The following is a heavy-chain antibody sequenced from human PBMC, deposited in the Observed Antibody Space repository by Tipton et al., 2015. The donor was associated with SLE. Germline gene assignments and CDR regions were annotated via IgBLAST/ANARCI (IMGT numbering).Heavy chain of an antibody. CDR2: ITNSGNT. Sequence: TLSLTCTVSGVPISGSSYYWDWIRQPPGKGPEWIGRITNSGNTYYTPSFQSRVTMSVDTSKNHFPLKLSSVTAADTAVYYCARGLRADSTSHFDHWGPGTLVTVSS. V-gene: IGHV4-39*02. CDR3: ARGLRADSTSHFDH. J-gene: IGHJ4*02. CDR1: GVPISGSSYY. D-gene: IGHD6-13*01.